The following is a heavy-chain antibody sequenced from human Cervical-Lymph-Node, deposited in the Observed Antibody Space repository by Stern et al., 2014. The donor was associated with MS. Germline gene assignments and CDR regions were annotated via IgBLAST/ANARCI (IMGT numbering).Heavy chain of an antibody. J-gene: IGHJ4*02. V-gene: IGHV5-51*01. CDR2: IYPYDSDT. CDR3: ARHVQGFDN. CDR1: GYSFTIYY. Sequence: EVQLVESGAEVKKPGESLKISCKLSGYSFTIYYIAWVRQMPGKGLEWMGVIYPYDSDTTYSPSFQGQVTISADKSITTAYLQWSSLRASDTAMYYCARHVQGFDNWGQGTLVTVSS.